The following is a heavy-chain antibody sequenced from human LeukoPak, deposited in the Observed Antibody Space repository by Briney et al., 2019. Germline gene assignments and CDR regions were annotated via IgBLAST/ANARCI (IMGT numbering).Heavy chain of an antibody. D-gene: IGHD3-10*01. J-gene: IGHJ5*02. CDR1: GFTFSRYG. V-gene: IGHV3-30*12. CDR2: IRYDGSAY. Sequence: GGSLPLSCVASGFTFSRYGIHWVRQPPGKGLEWVAVIRYDGSAYSYADSVKGRFTISRDNSKNTLDLQMSGLRAEDTAVYFCARDVWFGDYRWFDPWGQGTLVLVSS. CDR3: ARDVWFGDYRWFDP.